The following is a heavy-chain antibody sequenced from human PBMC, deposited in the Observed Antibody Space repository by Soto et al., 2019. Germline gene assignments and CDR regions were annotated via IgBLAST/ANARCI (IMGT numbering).Heavy chain of an antibody. CDR1: GLTFNRNG. CDR3: ARDCSGGSCYPGMDV. Sequence: QVQLVESGGGVVQPGRSLRLSCAASGLTFNRNGMHWVRQAPGKGLEWVAVIRYDGSKEYYSDSVKGRFTISRDNSKNMLYLQMNSVRAEDTAVYFCARDCSGGSCYPGMDVWGQGTTVTVSS. D-gene: IGHD2-15*01. CDR2: IRYDGSKE. J-gene: IGHJ6*02. V-gene: IGHV3-33*01.